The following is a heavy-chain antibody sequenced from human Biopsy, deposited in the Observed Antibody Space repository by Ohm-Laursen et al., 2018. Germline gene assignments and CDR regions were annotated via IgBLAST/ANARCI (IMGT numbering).Heavy chain of an antibody. CDR2: INPSGGT. J-gene: IGHJ6*02. CDR1: DGSFSGYY. D-gene: IGHD2-2*01. V-gene: IGHV4-34*01. Sequence: PSQTLSLTCAVYDGSFSGYYWSWLRQSPGMGLEWIGEINPSGGTNYNPSLAGRVSISLDTSKIHLALKLSSVTAADTAVYYCASVAGPRTDYYYSNMDVWGRGTTVTVSS. CDR3: ASVAGPRTDYYYSNMDV.